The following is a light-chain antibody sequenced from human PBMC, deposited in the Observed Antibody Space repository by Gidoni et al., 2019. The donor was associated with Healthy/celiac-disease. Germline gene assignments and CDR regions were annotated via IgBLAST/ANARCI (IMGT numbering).Light chain of an antibody. CDR1: NIGSKS. CDR3: QVWDSSSDHPGYV. J-gene: IGLJ1*01. V-gene: IGLV3-21*02. Sequence: SYVLTQPPSVSVAPGQTARITCGGNNIGSKSVHWYQQKPGQAPVLVVYDDSDRPSGIPARFSGSNSGNTATLTISRVEAGDEADYYCQVWDSSSDHPGYVFGTGTKVTVL. CDR2: DDS.